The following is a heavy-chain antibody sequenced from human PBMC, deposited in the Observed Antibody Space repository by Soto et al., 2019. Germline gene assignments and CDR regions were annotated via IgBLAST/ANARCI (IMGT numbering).Heavy chain of an antibody. CDR3: AKDPDIVVVPAAID. Sequence: GGSLRLSCAASGFTFSSYAMSWVRQAPGKGLEWVSAISGSGGSTYYADSVKGRFTISRDNSKNTLYLQMNSLRAEDTAVYYCAKDPDIVVVPAAIDWGQGTLVTVSS. CDR2: ISGSGGST. D-gene: IGHD2-2*01. V-gene: IGHV3-23*01. CDR1: GFTFSSYA. J-gene: IGHJ4*02.